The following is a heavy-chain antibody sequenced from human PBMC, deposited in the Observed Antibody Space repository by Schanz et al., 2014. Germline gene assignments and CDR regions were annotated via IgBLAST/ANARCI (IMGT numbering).Heavy chain of an antibody. CDR3: ARLPFSGSLGPDCYFDF. CDR2: LSGSSSDR. D-gene: IGHD3-3*02. CDR1: GFIFSDYY. J-gene: IGHJ2*01. Sequence: QVQLVESGGGLVKPGGSLRLSCAASGFIFSDYYMSWIRQAPGKGLEWVSYLSGSSSDRNLADSVKGRFTISRDNAKSSLYQQMNSLRVEDTAIYYCARLPFSGSLGPDCYFDFWGRGTLVTVSS. V-gene: IGHV3-11*06.